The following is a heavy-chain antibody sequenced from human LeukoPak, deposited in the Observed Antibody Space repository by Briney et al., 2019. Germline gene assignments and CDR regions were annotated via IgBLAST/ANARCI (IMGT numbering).Heavy chain of an antibody. D-gene: IGHD3-22*01. Sequence: GGSLRLSCAASGFTFSSYSMNWVRQAPGRGLEWVSSISGSASYIYYADSVRGRFTISRDNAKNSLHLQMNSLRAEDTAVYYCARDVSRYHYYDSSGFPLMGGQGTLVTVSS. V-gene: IGHV3-21*01. CDR3: ARDVSRYHYYDSSGFPLM. CDR2: ISGSASYI. CDR1: GFTFSSYS. J-gene: IGHJ4*02.